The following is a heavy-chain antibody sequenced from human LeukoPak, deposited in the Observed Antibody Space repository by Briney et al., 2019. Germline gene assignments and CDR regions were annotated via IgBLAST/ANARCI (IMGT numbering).Heavy chain of an antibody. V-gene: IGHV3-21*01. CDR1: GFTFNVFH. J-gene: IGHJ4*01. CDR2: ITSSGTYI. CDR3: ARASGGWDLDY. Sequence: PGGSLRLSCAPSGFTFNVFHMNVVRQAPGKGLEWISSITSSGTYITYADSIQGRFTISRDNAKNSLYLQMNSLRVDDTALYYCARASGGWDLDYWGHGTLVTVSS. D-gene: IGHD1-26*01.